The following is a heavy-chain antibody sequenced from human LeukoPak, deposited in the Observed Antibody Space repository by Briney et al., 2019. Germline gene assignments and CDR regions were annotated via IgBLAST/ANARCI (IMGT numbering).Heavy chain of an antibody. Sequence: SETLSLTCTVSGGSISSYYWSWIRQPPGKGLEWIGYIYYSGSTNYNPSLKSRVTISVDTSKNQFSLKLSSVTAADTAVYYCARDLGNYYYYYYMDVWGKGTTVTVSS. CDR3: ARDLGNYYYYYYMDV. J-gene: IGHJ6*03. CDR1: GGSISSYY. CDR2: IYYSGST. V-gene: IGHV4-59*12.